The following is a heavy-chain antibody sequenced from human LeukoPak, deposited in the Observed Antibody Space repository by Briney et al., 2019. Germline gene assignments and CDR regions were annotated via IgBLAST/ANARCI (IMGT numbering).Heavy chain of an antibody. CDR3: AKCSTSAYTTGWCNWIDP. V-gene: IGHV3-23*01. CDR1: GFTFSRYS. CDR2: TVSRGTT. J-gene: IGHJ5*02. D-gene: IGHD6-19*01. Sequence: GGSLRLSCTASGFTFSRYSLNWIRQAPGKGLEWVSSTVSRGTTQYADSVKGRFTVSRDTSKNTLYLQMNSLRADDTAVYYCAKCSTSAYTTGWCNWIDPWGQGTLVTVSS.